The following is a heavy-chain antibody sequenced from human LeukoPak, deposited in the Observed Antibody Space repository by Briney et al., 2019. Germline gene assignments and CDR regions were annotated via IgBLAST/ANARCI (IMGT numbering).Heavy chain of an antibody. CDR3: ARLPTPIRGRAYCGGDCYLP. V-gene: IGHV4-34*01. J-gene: IGHJ5*02. D-gene: IGHD2-21*02. Sequence: SETLSLTCAVYGGSFSGYYWSWIRQPPGKGLEWIGEINHSGSTNYNPSLKSRVTISVDTSKNQVSLKLSSVTAADTAVYYCARLPTPIRGRAYCGGDCYLPWGQGTLVTVSS. CDR2: INHSGST. CDR1: GGSFSGYY.